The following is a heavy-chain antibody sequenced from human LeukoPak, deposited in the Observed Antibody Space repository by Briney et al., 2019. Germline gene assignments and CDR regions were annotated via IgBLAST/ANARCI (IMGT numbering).Heavy chain of an antibody. CDR3: VKDFGRIRGTPDS. D-gene: IGHD1-26*01. J-gene: IGHJ4*02. CDR2: ISGSGNGFSI. Sequence: PGGSLRLSCSASGFVFTIYTMYWVRQAPGKGPEYVSTISGSGNGFSIYYADSAKGRFTISRDDSKSILYLQMNGLRSEDTAVYYCVKDFGRIRGTPDSWGQGTLVTVSS. CDR1: GFVFTIYT. V-gene: IGHV3-64D*06.